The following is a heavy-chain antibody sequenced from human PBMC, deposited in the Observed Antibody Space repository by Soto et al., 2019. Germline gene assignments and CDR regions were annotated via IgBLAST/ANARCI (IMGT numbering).Heavy chain of an antibody. Sequence: SETLSLTCTVSGGSISSDSYYWGWIRQSPEKGLEWIASISYSGSTYYNPTLKSQLIISVDTSKSQFSLKLSSVTAADTVVYYCARGGLRWLQLLGCWFDPWGQGTLVTVSS. CDR3: ARGGLRWLQLLGCWFDP. J-gene: IGHJ5*02. V-gene: IGHV4-39*01. CDR1: GGSISSDSYY. D-gene: IGHD5-12*01. CDR2: ISYSGST.